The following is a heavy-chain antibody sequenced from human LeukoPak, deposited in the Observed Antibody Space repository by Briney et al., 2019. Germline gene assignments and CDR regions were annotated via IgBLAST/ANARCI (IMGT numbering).Heavy chain of an antibody. Sequence: GGSLRLSCAASGFTFSSYGMHWVRQAPGKGLEWVAFIRYDGSNKYYADSVKGRFTISRDNSKNTLYPQMNSLRAEDTAVYYCAKGGSGYYGSGSYYSFWGQGTLVTVSS. J-gene: IGHJ4*02. V-gene: IGHV3-30*02. CDR1: GFTFSSYG. CDR2: IRYDGSNK. D-gene: IGHD3-10*01. CDR3: AKGGSGYYGSGSYYSF.